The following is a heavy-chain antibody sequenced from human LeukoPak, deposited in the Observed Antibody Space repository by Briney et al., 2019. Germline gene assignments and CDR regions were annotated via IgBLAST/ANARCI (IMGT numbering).Heavy chain of an antibody. CDR3: ATPITGYSYGYGGYY. V-gene: IGHV1-2*02. CDR2: INPNSGGA. J-gene: IGHJ4*02. CDR1: GYTFTGYY. D-gene: IGHD5-18*01. Sequence: ASVKVSCKASGYTFTGYYMHWVRQAPGQGLEWMGWINPNSGGANYAQKFQGRVTMTRDTSISTAYMELSSLRSDDTAVYYCATPITGYSYGYGGYYWGQGTLVTVSS.